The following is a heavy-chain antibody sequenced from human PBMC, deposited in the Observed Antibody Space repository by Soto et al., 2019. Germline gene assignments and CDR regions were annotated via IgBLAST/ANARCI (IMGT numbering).Heavy chain of an antibody. V-gene: IGHV3-30-3*01. CDR3: ARVKEGGDYVWGSYRYPTYYYYGMDV. CDR1: GFTFSSYA. CDR2: ISYDGSNK. Sequence: PGGSLRLSCAASGFTFSSYAMHWVRQAPGKGLEWVAVISYDGSNKYYADSVKGRFTISRDNSKNTLYLQMNSLRAEDTAVYYCARVKEGGDYVWGSYRYPTYYYYGMDVSGQGTTVTVSS. D-gene: IGHD3-16*02. J-gene: IGHJ6*02.